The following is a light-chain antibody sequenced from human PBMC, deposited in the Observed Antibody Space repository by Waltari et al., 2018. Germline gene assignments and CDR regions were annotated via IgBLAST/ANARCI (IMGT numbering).Light chain of an antibody. CDR1: QSVSSNH. Sequence: EIVLTQSPGTLSLSPGERATLSCRASQSVSSNHLAWYQQKPGQAPRLLIYGASNRATGIPDRFSGSGSGTDFTLTISRLEPEDFAVYYCHQCGNSPYTFGQGTKLEI. CDR3: HQCGNSPYT. V-gene: IGKV3-20*01. J-gene: IGKJ2*01. CDR2: GAS.